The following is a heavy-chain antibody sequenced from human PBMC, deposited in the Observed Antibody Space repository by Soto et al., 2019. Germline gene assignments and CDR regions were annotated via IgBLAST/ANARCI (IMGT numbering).Heavy chain of an antibody. J-gene: IGHJ4*02. D-gene: IGHD4-4*01. CDR2: IIPIFGTA. Sequence: QVQLVQSGAEVKKPGSSVKVSCKASGGTFSSYAISWVRQAPGQGLEWMGGIIPIFGTADYAQKFQGRVTSTEDESTNTGDMGPGRLRSEDTAVYYCARDGGVYDYSRLDYWGQGTLVTVSS. V-gene: IGHV1-69*12. CDR3: ARDGGVYDYSRLDY. CDR1: GGTFSSYA.